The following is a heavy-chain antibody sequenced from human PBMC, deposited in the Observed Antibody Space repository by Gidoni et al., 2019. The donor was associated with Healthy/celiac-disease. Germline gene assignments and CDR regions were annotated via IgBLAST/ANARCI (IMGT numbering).Heavy chain of an antibody. J-gene: IGHJ4*02. Sequence: QVQLVQSGAEVKKPGASVKVSCKASGYTFTSSAMHWVRQAPGQRLEWMGWINAGNGNTKYSQKFQGRVTITRDTSASTAYMELSSLRSEDTAVYYCARDSEYYYDSSHGDFDYWGQGTLVTVSS. CDR2: INAGNGNT. D-gene: IGHD3-22*01. V-gene: IGHV1-3*01. CDR3: ARDSEYYYDSSHGDFDY. CDR1: GYTFTSSA.